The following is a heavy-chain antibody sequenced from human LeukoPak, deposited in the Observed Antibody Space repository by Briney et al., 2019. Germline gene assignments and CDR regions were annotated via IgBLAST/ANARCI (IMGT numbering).Heavy chain of an antibody. Sequence: GGSLRLSXAASGFTFSSYAMSWVRQPPGKGLEWVSGISGSGGSTYYADSVRGRFTISRDNSKNTLYVQMNSLRADDTAVYYCAKTGVYCSGGSCYPNWFDPWGQGTLVTVSS. CDR1: GFTFSSYA. D-gene: IGHD2-15*01. J-gene: IGHJ5*02. V-gene: IGHV3-23*01. CDR2: ISGSGGST. CDR3: AKTGVYCSGGSCYPNWFDP.